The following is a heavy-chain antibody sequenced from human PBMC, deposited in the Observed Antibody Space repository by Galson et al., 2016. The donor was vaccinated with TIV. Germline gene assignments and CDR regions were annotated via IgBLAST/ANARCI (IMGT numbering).Heavy chain of an antibody. D-gene: IGHD2-21*02. CDR2: INPSGGGT. CDR1: GYTVTTYY. CDR3: ARSQSCGGDCYYFDY. J-gene: IGHJ4*02. V-gene: IGHV1-46*01. Sequence: SVKVSCKASGYTVTTYYMHWVRQGPGQGLEWMGIINPSGGGTTYAQNFQGRITMTRDTSTGTVYMALSSLRSEDTAVYYCARSQSCGGDCYYFDYWCRGTLVTVSS.